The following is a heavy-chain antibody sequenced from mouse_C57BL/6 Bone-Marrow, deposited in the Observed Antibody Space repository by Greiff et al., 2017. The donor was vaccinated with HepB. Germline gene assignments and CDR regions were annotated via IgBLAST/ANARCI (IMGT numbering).Heavy chain of an antibody. Sequence: EVMLVESVAELVRPGASVKLSCTASGFNIKNTYMHWVKQRPEQGLEWIGRIDPANGNTKYAPKFQGKATITADTSSNTAYLQLSSLTSEDTAIYYCARGATVVATYYFDYWGQGTTLTVSS. J-gene: IGHJ2*01. V-gene: IGHV14-3*01. CDR1: GFNIKNTY. CDR2: IDPANGNT. CDR3: ARGATVVATYYFDY. D-gene: IGHD1-1*01.